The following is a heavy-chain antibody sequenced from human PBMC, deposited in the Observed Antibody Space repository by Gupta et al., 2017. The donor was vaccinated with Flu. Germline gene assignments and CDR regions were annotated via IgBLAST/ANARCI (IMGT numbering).Heavy chain of an antibody. Sequence: QVQLQQWGAGLLKPSETLSLTCAVYGGSFSGYYCSWIRQPPGKGLEWIGEINHSGSTNYNPSLKSRVTISVDTSKNQFSLKLSSVTAADTAVYYCARGRIQLWFYGFDYWGQGTLVTVSS. V-gene: IGHV4-34*01. CDR3: ARGRIQLWFYGFDY. J-gene: IGHJ4*02. CDR1: GGSFSGYY. D-gene: IGHD5-18*01. CDR2: INHSGST.